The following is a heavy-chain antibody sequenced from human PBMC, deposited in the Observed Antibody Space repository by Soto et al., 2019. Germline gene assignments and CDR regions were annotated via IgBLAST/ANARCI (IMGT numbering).Heavy chain of an antibody. CDR1: GGSISAYY. V-gene: IGHV4-59*01. CDR2: IYNSGST. D-gene: IGHD3-10*02. J-gene: IGHJ4*02. CDR3: ARVLSGVVDHHFDY. Sequence: QVQLQESGPGLVKPSETLSLTCTVSGGSISAYYWSWIRQPPGKGLEWIGYIYNSGSTNSNPSLKSRVTISVDTSKNQFSLNLSSVTAADTAVYYCARVLSGVVDHHFDYWGQGTLVTVSS.